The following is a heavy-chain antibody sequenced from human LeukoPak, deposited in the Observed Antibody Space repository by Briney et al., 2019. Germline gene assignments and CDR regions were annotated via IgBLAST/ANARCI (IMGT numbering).Heavy chain of an antibody. CDR1: GYTFTGYY. V-gene: IGHV1-2*02. Sequence: ASVKVSCKASGYTFTGYYMHWVRQAPGQGLEWMGWINPNSGGTNYAQKFQGRVAMTRDTSISTAYMELSRLRSEDTAVYYCAREERQDYYYYYGMDVWGQGTTVTVSS. CDR2: INPNSGGT. J-gene: IGHJ6*02. CDR3: AREERQDYYYYYGMDV.